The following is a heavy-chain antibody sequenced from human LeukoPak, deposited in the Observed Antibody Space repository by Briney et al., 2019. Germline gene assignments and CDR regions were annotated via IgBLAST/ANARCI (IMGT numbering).Heavy chain of an antibody. CDR1: GGSFSGYY. V-gene: IGHV4-34*01. CDR2: INHSGST. J-gene: IGHJ4*02. Sequence: SETLSLTCAVYGGSFSGYYWSWIRQPPGKGLEWIGEINHSGSTNYNPSLKSRVTISVDTSKNQFSLKLSSVTAADTAVYYCASAGPSNSYSGYVMPATYWGQGTLVTVSS. D-gene: IGHD5-12*01. CDR3: ASAGPSNSYSGYVMPATY.